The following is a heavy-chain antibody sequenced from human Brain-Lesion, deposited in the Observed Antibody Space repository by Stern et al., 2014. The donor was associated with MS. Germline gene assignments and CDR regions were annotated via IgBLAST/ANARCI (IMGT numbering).Heavy chain of an antibody. D-gene: IGHD2-15*01. J-gene: IGHJ5*02. CDR2: IYYSGNT. V-gene: IGHV4-39*01. CDR1: GGSVSSTSYA. CDR3: AGEEDIRYCSGGSCTGNWFDP. Sequence: QVQLQESGPGLVKPSETLSLTCTVAGGSVSSTSYAWAWIRQPPGKGLEWIGTIYYSGNTYYRPSLKSRLTISLDTSKNQVSLQLGSGTAADTAVYYCAGEEDIRYCSGGSCTGNWFDPWGQGTLVTVSS.